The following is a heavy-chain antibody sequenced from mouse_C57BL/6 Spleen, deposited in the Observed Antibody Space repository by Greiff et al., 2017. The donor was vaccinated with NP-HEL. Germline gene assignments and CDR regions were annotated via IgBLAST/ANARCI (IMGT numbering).Heavy chain of an antibody. Sequence: EVKLMESGGDLVKPGGSLKLSCAASGFTFSSYGMSWVRQTPDKRLEWVATISSGGSYTYYPDSVKGRFTISRDNAKNTLYLQMSSLKSEDTAMYYCARQYGFMDAMDYWGQGTSLTVSS. J-gene: IGHJ4*01. V-gene: IGHV5-6*01. CDR3: ARQYGFMDAMDY. CDR2: ISSGGSYT. D-gene: IGHD1-1*01. CDR1: GFTFSSYG.